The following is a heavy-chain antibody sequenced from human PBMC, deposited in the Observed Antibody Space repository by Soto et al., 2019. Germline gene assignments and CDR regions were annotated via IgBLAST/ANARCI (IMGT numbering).Heavy chain of an antibody. V-gene: IGHV1-2*04. Sequence: ASVKVCCNASRDTFTGYYLHWVLQAHGQGLEWMGWINPNSGGTNYAQKFQGWVTMTRDTSISTAYMELSRLRSDDTAVYYCVRDRQLGRDNYSDTAVWRQGTTVPVSS. J-gene: IGHJ6*02. CDR2: INPNSGGT. D-gene: IGHD6-6*01. CDR3: VRDRQLGRDNYSDTAV. CDR1: RDTFTGYY.